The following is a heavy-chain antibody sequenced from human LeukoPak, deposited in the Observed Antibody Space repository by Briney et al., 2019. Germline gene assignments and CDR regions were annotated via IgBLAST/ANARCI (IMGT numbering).Heavy chain of an antibody. Sequence: SETLSLTCTVSGGSISSYYWSWIRQPAGKGLEWIGRIYTSGSTNYNPSFKSRVTMSVDTSKNQFSLKLSSVTAADTAVYYCARDPGYYGSGIRGAFDIWGQGTMVTVSS. CDR1: GGSISSYY. J-gene: IGHJ3*02. V-gene: IGHV4-4*07. D-gene: IGHD3-10*01. CDR2: IYTSGST. CDR3: ARDPGYYGSGIRGAFDI.